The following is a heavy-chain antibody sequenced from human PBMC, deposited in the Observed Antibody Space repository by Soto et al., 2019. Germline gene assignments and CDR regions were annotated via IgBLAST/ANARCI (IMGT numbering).Heavy chain of an antibody. CDR1: GFTFSSYG. D-gene: IGHD2-2*01. CDR3: ARVRRRDWEMQYQVNYYYYGMDV. J-gene: IGHJ6*02. CDR2: IWYDGSNK. V-gene: IGHV3-33*01. Sequence: GGSLRLSCAASGFTFSSYGMHWVRQAPGEGLEWVAVIWYDGSNKYYADSVKGRFTISRDNSKNTLYLQMNSQRVEDTAVYYCARVRRRDWEMQYQVNYYYYGMDVWGQGTTVTVSS.